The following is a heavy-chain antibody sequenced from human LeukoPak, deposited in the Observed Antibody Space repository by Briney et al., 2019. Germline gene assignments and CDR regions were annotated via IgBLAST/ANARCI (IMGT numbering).Heavy chain of an antibody. CDR3: VRSSGYYYVGYFDY. V-gene: IGHV4-38-2*01. CDR1: GYSISSGYY. Sequence: PSETLSLTCVVSGYSISSGYYWGWIRPPPGKGLEWIGSIYHSGSTYYNPSLKSRVTISVDTSKNQFSLKLSSVTAADTAVYYCVRSSGYYYVGYFDYWGQGTLVTVSS. CDR2: IYHSGST. D-gene: IGHD3-22*01. J-gene: IGHJ4*02.